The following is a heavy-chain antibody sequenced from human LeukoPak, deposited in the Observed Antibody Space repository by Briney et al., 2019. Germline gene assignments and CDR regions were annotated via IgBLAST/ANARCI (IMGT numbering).Heavy chain of an antibody. J-gene: IGHJ3*02. CDR1: GGSISSYF. D-gene: IGHD3-16*01. CDR2: IYYSGST. V-gene: IGHV4-59*08. CDR3: ARHGGVAQGQGSDAFDI. Sequence: SETLSLTCTVSGGSISSYFWSWVRQPPGKGLEWIGYIYYSGSTKYNPSLKSRVTISLDTSKNQFSLKLTSVAAADTAVYYCARHGGVAQGQGSDAFDIWGQGTMVTVSS.